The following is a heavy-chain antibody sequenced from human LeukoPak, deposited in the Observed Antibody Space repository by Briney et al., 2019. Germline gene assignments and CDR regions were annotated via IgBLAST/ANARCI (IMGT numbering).Heavy chain of an antibody. CDR1: GGSISSYY. V-gene: IGHV4-59*01. J-gene: IGHJ4*02. CDR3: ARGKYQLLRRD. CDR2: IYYSGST. D-gene: IGHD2-2*01. Sequence: SETLSLTCTVSGGSISSYYWSWIRQPPGKGLEWIGYIYYSGSTNYNPSLKSRVTISVDTSKNQFSLKLSSVTAADTAVYYCARGKYQLLRRDWGQGTLVTVSS.